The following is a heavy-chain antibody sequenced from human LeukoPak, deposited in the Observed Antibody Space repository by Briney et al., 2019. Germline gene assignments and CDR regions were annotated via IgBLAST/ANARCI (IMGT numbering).Heavy chain of an antibody. CDR3: ARDLVLSAGNGPY. Sequence: GGSLRLSCAASGFTFTTYGMHWVRQAPGKGLEWVAIIWSDGNKKYYADSVRGRFTISRDNSKNTLYLQMNSLRAEDTAICYCARDLVLSAGNGPYWGQGTLVTVSS. D-gene: IGHD4-23*01. V-gene: IGHV3-33*01. CDR2: IWSDGNKK. J-gene: IGHJ4*02. CDR1: GFTFTTYG.